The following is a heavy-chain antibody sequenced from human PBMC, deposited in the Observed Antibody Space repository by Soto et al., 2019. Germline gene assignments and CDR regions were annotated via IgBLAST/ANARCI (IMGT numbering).Heavy chain of an antibody. CDR1: GGSFSGYY. CDR2: INHSGST. J-gene: IGHJ4*02. D-gene: IGHD5-18*01. Sequence: SETLSLTCAVYGGSFSGYYWSWIRQPPGKGLEWIGEINHSGSTNYNPSLKSRVTISVDTSKNQFSLKLSSVTAADTAVYYCARGSVPGYSYGKRSYDYWGQGTLVTVSS. CDR3: ARGSVPGYSYGKRSYDY. V-gene: IGHV4-34*01.